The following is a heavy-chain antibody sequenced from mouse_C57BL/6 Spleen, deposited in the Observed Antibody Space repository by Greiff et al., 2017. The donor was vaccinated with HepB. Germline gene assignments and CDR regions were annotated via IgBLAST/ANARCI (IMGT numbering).Heavy chain of an antibody. CDR3: ARGAYYSNWSYAMDY. D-gene: IGHD2-5*01. CDR2: INPGSGGT. Sequence: QVQLQQSGAELVRPGTSVKVSCKASGYAFTNYLIEWVKQRPGQGLEWIGVINPGSGGTNYNEKFKGKATLTADKSSSTAYMQLSSLTSEDSAVYFCARGAYYSNWSYAMDYWGQGTSVTVSS. J-gene: IGHJ4*01. CDR1: GYAFTNYL. V-gene: IGHV1-54*01.